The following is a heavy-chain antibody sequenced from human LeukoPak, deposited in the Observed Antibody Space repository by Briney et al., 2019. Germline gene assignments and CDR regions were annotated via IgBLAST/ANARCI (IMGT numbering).Heavy chain of an antibody. CDR2: IKQDGSEK. D-gene: IGHD3-10*01. V-gene: IGHV3-7*01. CDR1: GFTFSSYW. J-gene: IGHJ4*02. Sequence: GGSLRLSCAASGFTFSSYWMSWVRQAPGKGLEWVANIKQDGSEKYHVDSVKGRFTISRDNAKNSLYLQMSRMRAEDTAVYYCASIVYSTRGSGNYLHAEFYFDYWGQGTLATVSS. CDR3: ASIVYSTRGSGNYLHAEFYFDY.